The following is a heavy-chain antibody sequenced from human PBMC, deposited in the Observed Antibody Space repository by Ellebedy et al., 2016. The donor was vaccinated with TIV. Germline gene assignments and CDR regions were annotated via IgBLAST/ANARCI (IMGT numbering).Heavy chain of an antibody. V-gene: IGHV4-59*01. Sequence: SETLSLTCTVSGGSISNYYWSWIRQPPGKGLEWIGFLYNSGSTNYNPSLTSRVTISVDTSNNQLSLKLTSVTAADTAVYYCARGSSGWYGLDYWGQGTLVTVSS. CDR3: ARGSSGWYGLDY. CDR2: LYNSGST. D-gene: IGHD6-19*01. CDR1: GGSISNYY. J-gene: IGHJ4*02.